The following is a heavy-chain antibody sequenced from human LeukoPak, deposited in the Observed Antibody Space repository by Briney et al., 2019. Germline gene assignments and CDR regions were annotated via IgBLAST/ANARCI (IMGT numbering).Heavy chain of an antibody. D-gene: IGHD4-17*01. J-gene: IGHJ4*02. V-gene: IGHV3-11*04. CDR1: GFTFSDYY. Sequence: GGSLRLSCAASGFTFSDYYMSWIRQAPGKGLEWVSYISSSGTTTYYADSVKGRFTISRDNSQNTLYLQMNSLRPEDTAVYYCAKGGASVTRYVDYWGQGTLVTVSS. CDR3: AKGGASVTRYVDY. CDR2: ISSSGTTT.